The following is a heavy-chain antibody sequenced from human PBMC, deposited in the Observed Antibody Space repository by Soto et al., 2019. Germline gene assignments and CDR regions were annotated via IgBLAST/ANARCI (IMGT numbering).Heavy chain of an antibody. D-gene: IGHD4-17*01. J-gene: IGHJ6*02. Sequence: QLQLQESGPGLLKPSETLSLVCTVSGGSITSRSHSWGWIRQPPGKGLEWIGTFYYSPNYYYTPFLEGRVTISVDTSTTQLSLRLSSVTAADTAVYYCAKLAGYGVTNACHGDYAMDVWGQGTTVTVSS. V-gene: IGHV4-39*01. CDR3: AKLAGYGVTNACHGDYAMDV. CDR2: FYYSPNY. CDR1: GGSITSRSHS.